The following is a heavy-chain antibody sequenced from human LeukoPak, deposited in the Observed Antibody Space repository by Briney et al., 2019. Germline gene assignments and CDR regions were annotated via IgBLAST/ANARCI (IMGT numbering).Heavy chain of an antibody. Sequence: ESGPTLVNPTQTPTLTCTFSGFSLHTNGVSVGWIRQPPGKALEWLALIYWDDDKHYSPSLKSRLTITKDTSKNQVVLTMTNMNPVDTATYYCAHSDGSILSEAFDIWGQGTMVTVSS. J-gene: IGHJ3*02. CDR1: GFSLHTNGVS. CDR3: AHSDGSILSEAFDI. V-gene: IGHV2-5*02. CDR2: IYWDDDK. D-gene: IGHD3-3*02.